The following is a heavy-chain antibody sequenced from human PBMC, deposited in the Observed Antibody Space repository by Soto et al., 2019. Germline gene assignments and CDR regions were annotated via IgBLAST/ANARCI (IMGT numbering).Heavy chain of an antibody. J-gene: IGHJ4*02. CDR3: ARHLWGVGYYFDY. CDR1: DGSISSSSYY. V-gene: IGHV4-39*01. D-gene: IGHD3-10*01. CDR2: IYYSGST. Sequence: QLQLQESGPGLVKPSETLSLTCTVSDGSISSSSYYWGWIRQPPGKGLEWIGSIYYSGSTYYNPSLKSRVTISVDTSKNQFSLKLSSVTAADTAVYYCARHLWGVGYYFDYWGQGTLVTVSS.